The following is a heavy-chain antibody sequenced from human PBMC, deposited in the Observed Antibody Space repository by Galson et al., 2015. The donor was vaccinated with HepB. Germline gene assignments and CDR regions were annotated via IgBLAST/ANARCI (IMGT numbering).Heavy chain of an antibody. D-gene: IGHD3-10*01. CDR3: ARPPVGDPDSGTPLYYFDT. Sequence: SLRLSRAGSGFTFKTYSMNWVRQAPGKGLEWVSSISRKSNYIYYADSVKGRFTISRDNAKNSLFLQMNSLRAEDTAVYFCARPPVGDPDSGTPLYYFDTWGQGTLVIVSS. CDR1: GFTFKTYS. J-gene: IGHJ4*02. V-gene: IGHV3-21*01. CDR2: ISRKSNYI.